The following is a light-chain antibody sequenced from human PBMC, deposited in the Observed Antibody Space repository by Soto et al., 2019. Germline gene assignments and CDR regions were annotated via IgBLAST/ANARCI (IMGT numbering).Light chain of an antibody. J-gene: IGLJ2*01. Sequence: QSVLTQPASVSGSPGQPITISCTGTRSDIGAYNFVSWYQQHPGEVPKLILYDVNVRPSGVSNRFSGSKSGNTASLTISGLQAEDEADYYCTSWTTSTTMIFGGGTQLTVL. V-gene: IGLV2-14*03. CDR1: RSDIGAYNF. CDR3: TSWTTSTTMI. CDR2: DVN.